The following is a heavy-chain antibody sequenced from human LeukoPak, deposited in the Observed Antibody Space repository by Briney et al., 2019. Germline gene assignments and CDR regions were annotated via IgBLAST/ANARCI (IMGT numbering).Heavy chain of an antibody. CDR2: IIPILGIA. V-gene: IGHV1-69*04. J-gene: IGHJ3*02. D-gene: IGHD5-12*01. CDR1: GGTFSSYA. Sequence: GASVKVSCKASGGTFSSYAISWVRQAPGQGLEWMERIIPILGIANYAQKFQGRVTITADKSTSTAYMELSSLRSEDTAVYYCARDGRWLQLFNDAFDIWGQGTMVTVSS. CDR3: ARDGRWLQLFNDAFDI.